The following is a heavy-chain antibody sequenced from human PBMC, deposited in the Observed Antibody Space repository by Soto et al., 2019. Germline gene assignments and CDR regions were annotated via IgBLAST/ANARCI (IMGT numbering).Heavy chain of an antibody. CDR1: GFTFKSYA. CDR2: SSGSGGTT. Sequence: EVQLLESGGGLVQPWGSLRLSCAASGFTFKSYAMSWVRQPPGKGLEWVSGSSGSGGTTYHADSVKGRFTISRDNSKNTLYLPMNSLRVEDTAVYYCAKEPYSSFVLGTFHYWGQGALVTVSS. J-gene: IGHJ4*02. V-gene: IGHV3-23*01. D-gene: IGHD6-19*01. CDR3: AKEPYSSFVLGTFHY.